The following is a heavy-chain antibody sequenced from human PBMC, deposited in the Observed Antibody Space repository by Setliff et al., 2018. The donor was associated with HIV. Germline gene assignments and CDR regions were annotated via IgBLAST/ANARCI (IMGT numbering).Heavy chain of an antibody. V-gene: IGHV3-7*01. Sequence: LRLSCAASGFTSSTYWMIWVRQAPGKGLEWVAKIKQDGSEEYYVDSVKGRFTISRDNAKNSVYLQMNSLRVEDTAMYYCTKDHLSGWASDCWGQGTLVTVSS. J-gene: IGHJ4*02. D-gene: IGHD6-19*01. CDR3: TKDHLSGWASDC. CDR2: IKQDGSEE. CDR1: GFTSSTYW.